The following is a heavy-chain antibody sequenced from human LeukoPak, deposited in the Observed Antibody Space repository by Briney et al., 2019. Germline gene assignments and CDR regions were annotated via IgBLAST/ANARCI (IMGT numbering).Heavy chain of an antibody. J-gene: IGHJ4*02. Sequence: GSLRLSCATSGFPFETNAMSWVRQAPGKGLEWVATIGNTETFYADSATGRFTISRDNSKNTVNLQMNRLRVEDTAIYYCAKDWIQFNRVFDCFDSWGQGTLVTVSS. CDR3: AKDWIQFNRVFDCFDS. CDR2: IGNTET. V-gene: IGHV3-23*01. D-gene: IGHD5-18*01. CDR1: GFPFETNA.